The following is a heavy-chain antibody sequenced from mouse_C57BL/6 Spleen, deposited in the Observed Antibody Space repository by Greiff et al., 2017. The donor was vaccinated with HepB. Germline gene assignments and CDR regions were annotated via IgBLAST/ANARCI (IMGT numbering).Heavy chain of an antibody. CDR1: GYTFTSYW. D-gene: IGHD2-1*01. V-gene: IGHV1-50*01. CDR2: IDPSDSYT. Sequence: QVHVKQPGAELVKPGASVKLSCKASGYTFTSYWMQWVKQRPGQGLEWIGEIDPSDSYTNYNQKFKGKATLTVDTSSSTAYMQLSSLTSEDSAVYYCARLLYYGNYVAMDYWGQGTSVTVSS. J-gene: IGHJ4*01. CDR3: ARLLYYGNYVAMDY.